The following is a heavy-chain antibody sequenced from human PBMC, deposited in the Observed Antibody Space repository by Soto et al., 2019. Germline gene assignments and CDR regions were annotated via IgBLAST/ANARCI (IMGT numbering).Heavy chain of an antibody. CDR1: GFTFSSYG. CDR2: ISYDGSNK. Sequence: PGGSLRLSCAASGFTFSSYGMHWVRQAPGKGLEWVAVISYDGSNKYYADSVKGRFTISRDNSKNTLYLQMNSLRAEDTAVYYCAKSWDIGSWSTRAYYYYGMDVWGQGTTVTVSS. CDR3: AKSWDIGSWSTRAYYYYGMDV. J-gene: IGHJ6*02. V-gene: IGHV3-30*18. D-gene: IGHD6-13*01.